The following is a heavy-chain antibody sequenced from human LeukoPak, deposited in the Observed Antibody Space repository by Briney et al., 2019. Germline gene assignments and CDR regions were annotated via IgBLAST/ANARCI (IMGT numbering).Heavy chain of an antibody. CDR3: AKDRTGIVGATAFDY. D-gene: IGHD1-26*01. Sequence: GGSLRLSCAASGFTFSSYAMSWVRQAPGKGLEWVSALSGGGGNTNYADSVKGRFTISGDNSKHTLYLQMNSLRAEDTAVYYCAKDRTGIVGATAFDYWGQGTLVTVSS. CDR2: LSGGGGNT. CDR1: GFTFSSYA. J-gene: IGHJ4*02. V-gene: IGHV3-23*01.